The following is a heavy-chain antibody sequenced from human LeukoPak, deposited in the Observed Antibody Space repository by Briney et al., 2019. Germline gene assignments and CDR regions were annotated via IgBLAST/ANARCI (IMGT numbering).Heavy chain of an antibody. CDR1: VYSISSGYY. V-gene: IGHV4-38-2*02. CDR2: IYHSGST. J-gene: IGHJ4*02. CDR3: ARRGYSSDFDY. D-gene: IGHD5-18*01. Sequence: SETLSLTCTISVYSISSGYYWGWIRQPPGKGLEWVGSIYHSGSTYYNPSLKSRVTISVDTSKNQFSLKLSSVTAADTAVYYCARRGYSSDFDYWGQGTLVTVSS.